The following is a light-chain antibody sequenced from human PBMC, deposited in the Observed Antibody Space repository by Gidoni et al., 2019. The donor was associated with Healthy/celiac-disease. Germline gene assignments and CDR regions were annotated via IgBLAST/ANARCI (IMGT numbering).Light chain of an antibody. CDR2: DAS. CDR1: QSISSW. CDR3: QQSSRT. J-gene: IGKJ1*01. V-gene: IGKV1-5*01. Sequence: DIQMTQSPSTLSASVGDRVTITCRASQSISSWLAWYQQKPGKAPKLLIYDASSLESGVPSRFSGSGSGTEFTLTISSRQPDDFATYYCQQSSRTFGQXTKVEIK.